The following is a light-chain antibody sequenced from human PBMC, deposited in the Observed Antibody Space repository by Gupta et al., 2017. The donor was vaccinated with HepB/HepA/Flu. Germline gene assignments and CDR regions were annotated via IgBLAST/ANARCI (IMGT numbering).Light chain of an antibody. CDR3: CAYANSTTL. CDR2: EVT. V-gene: IGLV2-23*02. Sequence: QSALTQPASVSGSPGQSITISCTGISSDVGSYNFVSWYQQYPGKAPKLMIYEVTKRPSGVFNRFSGSKSGNTASRTISGLQAADEADYYCCAYANSTTLFAGGTKLTVL. CDR1: SSDVGSYNF. J-gene: IGLJ2*01.